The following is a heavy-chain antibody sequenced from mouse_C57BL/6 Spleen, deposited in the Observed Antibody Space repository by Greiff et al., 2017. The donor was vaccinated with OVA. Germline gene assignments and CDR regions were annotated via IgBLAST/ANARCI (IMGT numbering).Heavy chain of an antibody. J-gene: IGHJ2*01. CDR2: INYDGGST. CDR1: GFTFSDYY. V-gene: IGHV5-16*01. D-gene: IGHD3-2*02. CDR3: ARETAQALFDY. Sequence: EVQRVESEGGLVQPGSSMKLSCTASGFTFSDYYMAWVRQVPEKGLEWVANINYDGGSTYYLDSLKSRFIISRDNAKNILYLQMSSLKSEDTATYYCARETAQALFDYWGQGTTLTVSS.